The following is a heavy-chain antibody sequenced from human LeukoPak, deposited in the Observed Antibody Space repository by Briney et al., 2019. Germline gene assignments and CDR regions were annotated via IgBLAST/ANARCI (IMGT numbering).Heavy chain of an antibody. Sequence: PSETLSLTCTVSGYSISSGYYWGWIRQPPGKGLEWIGSIYHSGSTYYNPSLKSRVTISVDTSKNQFSLKLSSVTAADTAVYYCARGAYSSGWYRAWYLAFDIWGQGTMVTVSS. CDR3: ARGAYSSGWYRAWYLAFDI. V-gene: IGHV4-38-2*02. CDR2: IYHSGST. CDR1: GYSISSGYY. D-gene: IGHD6-19*01. J-gene: IGHJ3*02.